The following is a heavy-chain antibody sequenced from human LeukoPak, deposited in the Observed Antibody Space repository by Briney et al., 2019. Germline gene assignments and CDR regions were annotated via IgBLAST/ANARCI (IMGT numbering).Heavy chain of an antibody. CDR1: GYSFTSYW. D-gene: IGHD4-23*01. Sequence: AGESLKISCKGSGYSFTSYWIAWVRQMPGKGLEWMGIIYPGDSDTRYSPSFQGQVTISADRSISTAYLQWSSLKASDTAMYYCARQSTVVTPSDYWGQGTLVTVSS. CDR2: IYPGDSDT. J-gene: IGHJ4*02. V-gene: IGHV5-51*01. CDR3: ARQSTVVTPSDY.